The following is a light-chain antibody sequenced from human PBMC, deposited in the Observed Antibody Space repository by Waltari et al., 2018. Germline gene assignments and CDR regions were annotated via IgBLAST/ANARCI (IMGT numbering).Light chain of an antibody. CDR1: QIVSNNY. CDR2: GVS. J-gene: IGKJ4*01. V-gene: IGKV3-20*01. Sequence: NVLTQSPGTLSLSPGERATLSCRASQIVSNNYLAWYQQQPGQAPRLLIYGVSSRATGSPERFSGSGSGTDFTLTISRLEPEDSAVYFCHLYGSARTFGGGTKVEIK. CDR3: HLYGSART.